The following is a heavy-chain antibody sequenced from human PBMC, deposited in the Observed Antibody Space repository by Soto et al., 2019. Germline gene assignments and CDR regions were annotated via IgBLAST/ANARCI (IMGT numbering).Heavy chain of an antibody. V-gene: IGHV3-74*03. CDR2: IASYGSST. Sequence: EVQLVESGGGLVQPGGSLRLSCVASGFTFSSYWMHWVRQVPGKEPVWVSFIASYGSSTKYADSVRGRFTISRDNAKNTLYLLMNRLRVEDTAVYYCVRGLGNSDHWGQGTLVTVSS. J-gene: IGHJ4*02. CDR3: VRGLGNSDH. CDR1: GFTFSSYW.